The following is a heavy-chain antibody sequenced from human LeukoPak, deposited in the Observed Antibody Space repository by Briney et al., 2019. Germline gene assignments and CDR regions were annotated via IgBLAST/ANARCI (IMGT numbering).Heavy chain of an antibody. Sequence: PSETLSLTCTVSGGSISGYYWSWLRQPAGKGLEWTGRVYTSGSTHYNPSLKSRVTMSVDTSKNQFSLKLSSVTAADTAVYYCARLITGTTTAFDIWGQGTMVTVSS. CDR1: GGSISGYY. D-gene: IGHD1-7*01. CDR2: VYTSGST. V-gene: IGHV4-4*07. CDR3: ARLITGTTTAFDI. J-gene: IGHJ3*02.